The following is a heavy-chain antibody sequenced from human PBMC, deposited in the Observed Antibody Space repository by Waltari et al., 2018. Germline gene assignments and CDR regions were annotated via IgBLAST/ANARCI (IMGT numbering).Heavy chain of an antibody. Sequence: QVQLVQSGAEVKKPGASVKVSCKASGYTFTSYGISWGRQAPGQGIEWMGWISAYNGNTNYAQKLQGRVTMTTDTSTSTAYMELRSLRSDDTAVYYCARDGAQWLALGSRGDAFDIWGQGTMVTVSS. J-gene: IGHJ3*02. CDR2: ISAYNGNT. CDR1: GYTFTSYG. CDR3: ARDGAQWLALGSRGDAFDI. V-gene: IGHV1-18*01. D-gene: IGHD6-19*01.